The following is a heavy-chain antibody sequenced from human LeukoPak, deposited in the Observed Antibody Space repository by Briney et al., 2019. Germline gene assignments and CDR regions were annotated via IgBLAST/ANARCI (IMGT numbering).Heavy chain of an antibody. J-gene: IGHJ4*02. D-gene: IGHD3-22*01. CDR3: ARAYDYYDSSGYFFDY. Sequence: SETLSLTCAVYGGSFCGYYWSWIRQPPGKGLEWIGEINHSGSTNYNPSLKSRVTISVDTSKNQFSLKLSSVTAADTAVYYCARAYDYYDSSGYFFDYWGQGTLVTVSS. CDR1: GGSFCGYY. CDR2: INHSGST. V-gene: IGHV4-34*01.